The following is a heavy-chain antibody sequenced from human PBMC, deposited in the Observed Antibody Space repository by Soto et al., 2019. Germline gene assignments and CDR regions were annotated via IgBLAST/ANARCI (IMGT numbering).Heavy chain of an antibody. Sequence: QVQLVESGGGLVKPGGSLRLSCTTSGFTFSDYYMSWIRQAPGKGLEWVSYIGSRGNTRYYADSVRGRFTISRDNAKNSLYLQMNSLRVDDTAVYYCARDGTEYYGEYYDYWGQGIPVTVSS. V-gene: IGHV3-11*01. CDR3: ARDGTEYYGEYYDY. J-gene: IGHJ4*02. D-gene: IGHD4-17*01. CDR2: IGSRGNTR. CDR1: GFTFSDYY.